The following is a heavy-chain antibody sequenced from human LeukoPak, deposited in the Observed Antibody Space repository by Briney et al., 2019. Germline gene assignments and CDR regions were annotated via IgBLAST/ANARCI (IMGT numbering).Heavy chain of an antibody. CDR3: ARDHYYYYYYMDV. J-gene: IGHJ6*03. V-gene: IGHV1-18*04. Sequence: ASVKVSCKASGYTFTGYYMHWVRQAPGQGLEWMGWISAYNGNTNYAQKLQGRVTMTTDTSTSTAYMELRSLRSEDTAVYYCARDHYYYYYYMDVWGKGTTVTVSS. CDR2: ISAYNGNT. CDR1: GYTFTGYY.